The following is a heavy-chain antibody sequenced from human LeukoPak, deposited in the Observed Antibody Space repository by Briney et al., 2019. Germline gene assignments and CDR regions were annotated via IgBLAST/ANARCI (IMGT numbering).Heavy chain of an antibody. CDR1: GFSFSTYR. Sequence: GGSLRLSCAASGFSFSTYRMAWVRQAPGKGLEWVANIKGDESARHQADSVKGRFTISRDDAQNSVYLQMSRLRGEDTAVYYCARDVGGSLDYWGQGTLVTVSS. CDR3: ARDVGGSLDY. CDR2: IKGDESAR. V-gene: IGHV3-7*01. J-gene: IGHJ4*02. D-gene: IGHD1-26*01.